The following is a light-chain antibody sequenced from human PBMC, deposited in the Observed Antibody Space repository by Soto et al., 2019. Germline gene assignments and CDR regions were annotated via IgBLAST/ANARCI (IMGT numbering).Light chain of an antibody. V-gene: IGKV1-5*03. Sequence: DIQMTQSPSTLSASVGDRVTITCRASQSISSWLAWYQQKPGKAPKLLIYKASSLESGVPSRFSGSGSGTEFTLTISSLQHDDFATSYCQQYNSYPRAFGQGTKVEIK. CDR2: KAS. J-gene: IGKJ1*01. CDR1: QSISSW. CDR3: QQYNSYPRA.